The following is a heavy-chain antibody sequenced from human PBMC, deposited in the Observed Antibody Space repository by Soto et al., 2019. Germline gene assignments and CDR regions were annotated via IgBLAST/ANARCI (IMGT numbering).Heavy chain of an antibody. CDR3: AKTREGHDFWSGQITHGYFDY. D-gene: IGHD3-3*01. V-gene: IGHV3-23*01. Sequence: GGSLRLSCASSGSLFNSHSMSWVRQAPGKGLEWVAAIIGRGSSTYYLDSVKGRFIVSRDNSKNKLYLQMNGLRAEDTAVYYCAKTREGHDFWSGQITHGYFDYWGQGIQVTVSS. J-gene: IGHJ4*02. CDR1: GSLFNSHS. CDR2: IIGRGSST.